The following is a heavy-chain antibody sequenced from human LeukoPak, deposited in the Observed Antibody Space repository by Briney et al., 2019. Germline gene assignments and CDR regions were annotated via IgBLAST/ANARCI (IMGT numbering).Heavy chain of an antibody. Sequence: GRSLRLSCAASGFTFSTYWMSWVRQAPGKGLEWVANIKQDGREKYYVDSVKGRFTISRDNAKNSLYLQMNSLRAEDTAVYYCARTLRELWVLEWLFGYWGQGTLVTVSS. CDR2: IKQDGREK. D-gene: IGHD3-3*01. CDR3: ARTLRELWVLEWLFGY. CDR1: GFTFSTYW. V-gene: IGHV3-7*01. J-gene: IGHJ4*02.